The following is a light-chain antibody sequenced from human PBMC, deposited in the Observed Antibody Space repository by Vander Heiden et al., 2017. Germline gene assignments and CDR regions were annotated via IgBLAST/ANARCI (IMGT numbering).Light chain of an antibody. V-gene: IGKV1-39*01. CDR1: QSVSSY. Sequence: DIQITQTPASLSSSAGDRVTITCRASQSVSSYLNWYQQKPGKAPKLLIYAASSMESGIPARFSGSGSGTDFTLTISSLQPADFAVYYCQQSNNTPLTFGGGTKVEIK. CDR3: QQSNNTPLT. J-gene: IGKJ4*02. CDR2: AAS.